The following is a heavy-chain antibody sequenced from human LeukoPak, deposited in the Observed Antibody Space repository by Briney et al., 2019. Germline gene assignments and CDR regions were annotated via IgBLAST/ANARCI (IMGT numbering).Heavy chain of an antibody. CDR2: MNPNSGNT. D-gene: IGHD5-12*01. Sequence: WASVKVSCKASGYTFTSYDINWVRQATGQGLEWMGWMNPNSGNTGYAQKFQGRVTTTRNTSISTAYMELSSLRSEDTAVYYCARGRDSGYLWYYYYMDVWGKGTTVTVSS. CDR1: GYTFTSYD. CDR3: ARGRDSGYLWYYYYMDV. J-gene: IGHJ6*03. V-gene: IGHV1-8*01.